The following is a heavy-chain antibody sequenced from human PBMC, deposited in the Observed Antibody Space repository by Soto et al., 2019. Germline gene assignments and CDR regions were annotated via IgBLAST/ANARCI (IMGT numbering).Heavy chain of an antibody. CDR1: GFSISTGGVA. D-gene: IGHD4-17*01. CDR3: ARATDDFDEYGNPTEISHNYCMDV. J-gene: IGHJ6*04. V-gene: IGHV2-5*02. CDR2: IHWDDYK. Sequence: QITLKESGPTLMKPTQTLTLTCSLSGFSISTGGVAVGWIRQPPGKALEWLAVIHWDDYKHYSPSLKSRLSITHDTSKNQVVLKMTNMAPTDTATYFCARATDDFDEYGNPTEISHNYCMDVWGKGTTVTVSP.